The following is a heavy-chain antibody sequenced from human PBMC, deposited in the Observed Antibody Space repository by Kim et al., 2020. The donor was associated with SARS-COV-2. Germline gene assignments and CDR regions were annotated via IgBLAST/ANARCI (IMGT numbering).Heavy chain of an antibody. CDR2: MNPNRGNT. CDR1: GYTFTSYD. CDR3: ARGYCSSTSCWVSYYYYYGMGV. V-gene: IGHV1-8*01. Sequence: ASVKVSCKASGYTFTSYDINWVRQATGQGLEWMGWMNPNRGNTGYAQKFQGRVTMTSNTSISTAYMELSSLRSEDTAVYYCARGYCSSTSCWVSYYYYYGMGVCGHGPTVTVSS. D-gene: IGHD2-2*01. J-gene: IGHJ6*02.